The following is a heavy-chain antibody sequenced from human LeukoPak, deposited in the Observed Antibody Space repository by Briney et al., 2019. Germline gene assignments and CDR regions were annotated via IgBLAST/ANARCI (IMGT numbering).Heavy chain of an antibody. CDR1: GFTFSSYN. Sequence: GGSLRLSCAASGFTFSSYNMNWVRQAPGKGLEWVSSISSSSSYTYYADSVKGRFTISRDNAKNSLYLQMNSLRAEDTAVHYCAGSYYGSGSYYKPLGYWGQGTLVTVSS. CDR3: AGSYYGSGSYYKPLGY. V-gene: IGHV3-21*01. D-gene: IGHD3-10*01. CDR2: ISSSSSYT. J-gene: IGHJ4*02.